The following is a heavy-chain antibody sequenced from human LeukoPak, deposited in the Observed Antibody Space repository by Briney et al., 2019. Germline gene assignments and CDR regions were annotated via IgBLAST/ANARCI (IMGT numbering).Heavy chain of an antibody. Sequence: GGSLRLSCAVAGITLSNYGMSWVRQAPGKGLEWVAGISGSAGGTYYADSVKGRFTISRDNAKNTLYLQLNNLRAEDTAVYFCAKRGVIRVILVGFHKEANYFDSWGQGALVTVSS. D-gene: IGHD3-10*01. CDR1: GITLSNYG. J-gene: IGHJ4*02. CDR2: ISGSAGGT. V-gene: IGHV3-23*01. CDR3: AKRGVIRVILVGFHKEANYFDS.